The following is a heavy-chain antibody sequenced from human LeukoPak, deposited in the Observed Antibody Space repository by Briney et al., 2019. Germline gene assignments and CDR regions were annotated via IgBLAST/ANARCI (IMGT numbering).Heavy chain of an antibody. Sequence: WETLSLTCAVYGGSFSGYYWSWIRQPPGKGLEWIGEINHSGSTNYNPSLKSRVTISVDTSKNQFSLELSSVTAADTAVYYCARGLVLRFLEWSPYYYYYGMDVWGQGTTVTVSS. CDR1: GGSFSGYY. V-gene: IGHV4-34*01. J-gene: IGHJ6*02. CDR3: ARGLVLRFLEWSPYYYYYGMDV. CDR2: INHSGST. D-gene: IGHD3-3*01.